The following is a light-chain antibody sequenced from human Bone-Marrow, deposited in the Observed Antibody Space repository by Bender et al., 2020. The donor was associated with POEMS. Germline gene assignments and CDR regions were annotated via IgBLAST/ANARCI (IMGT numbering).Light chain of an antibody. Sequence: QSVLTQPPSASGTPGQRVTISFSGSSSNIGTNPVNWYQQLPGTAPKLLIYINNQRPSGVPDRFSGSKSGTSASLAISGLQSEDEADYYCAAWEDSLNGWVFGGGTKLTVL. CDR2: INN. V-gene: IGLV1-44*01. CDR1: SSNIGTNP. CDR3: AAWEDSLNGWV. J-gene: IGLJ3*02.